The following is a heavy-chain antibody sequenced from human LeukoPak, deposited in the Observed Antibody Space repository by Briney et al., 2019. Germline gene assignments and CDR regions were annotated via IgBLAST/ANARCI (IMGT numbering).Heavy chain of an antibody. V-gene: IGHV1-3*01. CDR3: ARVQPATDPQYYYYYGMDV. J-gene: IGHJ6*02. Sequence: GASVKVSCKASGYTFTSYAMHWVRQAPGQRLEWMGWINAGNGNTKYSQKFQGRVTITRDTSASTAYMELSSLRSEDTAVYYCARVQPATDPQYYYYYGMDVWGQGTTVTVSS. CDR1: GYTFTSYA. CDR2: INAGNGNT. D-gene: IGHD1-26*01.